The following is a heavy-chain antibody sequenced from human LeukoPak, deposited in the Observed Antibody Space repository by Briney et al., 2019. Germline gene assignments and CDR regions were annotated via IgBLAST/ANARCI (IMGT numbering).Heavy chain of an antibody. V-gene: IGHV1-24*01. J-gene: IGHJ4*02. Sequence: ASVKVSCKVSGYTLTELSMHWVRQAPGKGLEWMGGFDPEDGETIYAQKFQGRVTMTEDTSTDTAYMELSSLRSEDTAVYYCAAVPKPYYYDSSGYLDYWSQGTLVTVSS. D-gene: IGHD3-22*01. CDR1: GYTLTELS. CDR2: FDPEDGET. CDR3: AAVPKPYYYDSSGYLDY.